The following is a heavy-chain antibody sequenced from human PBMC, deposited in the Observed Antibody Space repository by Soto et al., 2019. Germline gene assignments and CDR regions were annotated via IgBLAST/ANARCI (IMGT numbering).Heavy chain of an antibody. CDR1: GYTFTGYY. D-gene: IGHD3-22*01. CDR3: ARESEYYYDSSGYPASYYFDY. Sequence: ASVKVSCKASGYTFTGYYMHWVRQAPGQGLEWMGWINPNSGGTNYAQKFQGWVTMTRDTSISTAYMELSRLRSDDTAVYYCARESEYYYDSSGYPASYYFDYWGQGTLVTVSS. J-gene: IGHJ4*02. CDR2: INPNSGGT. V-gene: IGHV1-2*04.